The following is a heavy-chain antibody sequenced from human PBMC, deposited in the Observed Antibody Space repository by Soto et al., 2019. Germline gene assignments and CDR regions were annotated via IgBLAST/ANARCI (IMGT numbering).Heavy chain of an antibody. D-gene: IGHD2-2*01. CDR1: GYTFTSYD. V-gene: IGHV1-8*01. J-gene: IGHJ6*03. CDR3: ARGRVVPAARTETPYYYYYMDV. CDR2: MNPNSGNT. Sequence: ASVKVSCKAPGYTFTSYDINWVRQATGQGLEWMGWMNPNSGNTGYAQKFQGRVTMTRNTSISTAYMELSSLRSEDTAVYYCARGRVVPAARTETPYYYYYMDVWGKGTTVTVTS.